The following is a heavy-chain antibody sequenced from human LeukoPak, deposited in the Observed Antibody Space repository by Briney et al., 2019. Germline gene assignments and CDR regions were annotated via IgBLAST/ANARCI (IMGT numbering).Heavy chain of an antibody. J-gene: IGHJ4*02. CDR3: ARVDCSSTSCPPFDY. CDR1: GFTFSSYS. CDR2: ISSSSSYI. Sequence: GGSLRLSCAASGFTFSSYSMNWVRQAPGKGLEWVSSISSSSSYIYYADSVKGRFTISRDNAKNSLYLQMNSLRAEDTAVYYCARVDCSSTSCPPFDYWGQGTLVTVSS. V-gene: IGHV3-21*01. D-gene: IGHD2-2*01.